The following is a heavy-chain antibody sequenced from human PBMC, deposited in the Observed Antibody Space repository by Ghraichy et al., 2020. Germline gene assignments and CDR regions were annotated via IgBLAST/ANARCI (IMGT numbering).Heavy chain of an antibody. Sequence: SETLSLTRTVSGGSISSYYWSWIRQSPGKGLEWIGYIHYSGSTNYNPSLKRRVTMSVDTYTKKLSLKVRSVTAADSAVYYCARSKGASDYDFWSGNYYYAIDVWGQGAAVTVSS. CDR2: IHYSGST. CDR3: ARSKGASDYDFWSGNYYYAIDV. V-gene: IGHV4-59*01. CDR1: GGSISSYY. J-gene: IGHJ6*02. D-gene: IGHD3-3*01.